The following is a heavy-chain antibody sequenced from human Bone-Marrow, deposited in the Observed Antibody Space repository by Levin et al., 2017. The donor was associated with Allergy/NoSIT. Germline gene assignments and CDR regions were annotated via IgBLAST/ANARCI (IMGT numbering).Heavy chain of an antibody. CDR3: ARVFSSGGYSNNNWFDP. J-gene: IGHJ5*02. CDR1: GFTFSSYG. CDR2: IWYDGSNK. V-gene: IGHV3-33*01. Sequence: GGSLRLSCAASGFTFSSYGMHWVRQAPGKGLEWVAVIWYDGSNKYYADSVKGRFTISRDNSKNTLYLQMNSLRAEDTAVYYCARVFSSGGYSNNNWFDPWGQGTLVTVSS. D-gene: IGHD4-11*01.